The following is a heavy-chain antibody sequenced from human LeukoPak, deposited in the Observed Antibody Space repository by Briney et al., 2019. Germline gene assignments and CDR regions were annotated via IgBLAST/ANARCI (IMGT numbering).Heavy chain of an antibody. CDR3: ARGAYYYDSSGPQDAFDI. CDR2: VFYTGNT. V-gene: IGHV4-39*07. Sequence: ASETLSLTCTVSGGSISTTAYYWGWIRQPPGKGLEWIGSVFYTGNTFYNPSLQSRVTLSVDTSKNQFSLKLNSVTAADTAVYYCARGAYYYDSSGPQDAFDIWGQGTMVTVSS. J-gene: IGHJ3*02. D-gene: IGHD3-22*01. CDR1: GGSISTTAYY.